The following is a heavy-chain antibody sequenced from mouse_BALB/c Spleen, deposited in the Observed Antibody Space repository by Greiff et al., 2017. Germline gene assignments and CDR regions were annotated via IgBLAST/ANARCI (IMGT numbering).Heavy chain of an antibody. V-gene: IGHV1-4*02. Sequence: VQLQESAAELARPGASVKMSCKASGYTFTSYTMHWVKQRPGQGLEWIGYINPSSGYTEYNQKFKDKTTLTADKSSSTAYMQLSSLTSEDSAVYYCARWLLRGDYWGQGTTLTVSS. J-gene: IGHJ2*01. CDR2: INPSSGYT. CDR1: GYTFTSYT. D-gene: IGHD2-3*01. CDR3: ARWLLRGDY.